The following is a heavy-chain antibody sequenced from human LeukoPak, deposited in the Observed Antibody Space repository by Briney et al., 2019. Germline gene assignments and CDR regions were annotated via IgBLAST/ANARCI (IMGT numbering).Heavy chain of an antibody. Sequence: GGSLRLSCEGSGFTFSSYSMSWIRQAPGKGLEWVSSITSTDRNLDYADSVKGRFTISRDNAKNSLYLQMNSLRAEDTAVYHCARGGSYDILPEVYWGQGNLVTVSS. CDR3: ARGGSYDILPEVY. J-gene: IGHJ4*02. D-gene: IGHD3-9*01. CDR1: GFTFSSYS. CDR2: ITSTDRNL. V-gene: IGHV3-21*01.